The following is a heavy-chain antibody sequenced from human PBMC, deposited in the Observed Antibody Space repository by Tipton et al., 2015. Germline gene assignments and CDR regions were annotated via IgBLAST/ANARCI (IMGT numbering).Heavy chain of an antibody. CDR3: ARRGVTSRSWWYFDL. J-gene: IGHJ2*01. CDR2: IYYSGST. D-gene: IGHD2-21*02. Sequence: TLSLTCAVYGGSFSDYYWHWIRQPPGKGLEWIGSIYYSGSTYYNPSLKSRVTISVDTSKNQFSLKLSSVTAADTAVYYCARRGVTSRSWWYFDLWGRGTLVTVSS. CDR1: GGSFSDYY. V-gene: IGHV4-34*01.